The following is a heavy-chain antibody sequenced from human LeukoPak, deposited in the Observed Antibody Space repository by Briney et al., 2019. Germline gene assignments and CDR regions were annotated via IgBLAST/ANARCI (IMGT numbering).Heavy chain of an antibody. D-gene: IGHD3-16*02. CDR2: ISSSSSYI. CDR1: GFTFSSYS. V-gene: IGHV3-21*01. Sequence: GGSLRLSCAASGFTFSSYSMNWVRQAPGKGLEWVSSISSSSSYIYYADSVKGRFTISRDNAKNSLYLQMNSLRAEDTAVYYCASSMITFGGVIAAFPYWGQGTLVTVSS. J-gene: IGHJ4*01. CDR3: ASSMITFGGVIAAFPY.